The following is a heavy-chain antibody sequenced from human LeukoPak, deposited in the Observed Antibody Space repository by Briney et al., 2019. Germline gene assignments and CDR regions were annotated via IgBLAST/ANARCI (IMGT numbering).Heavy chain of an antibody. D-gene: IGHD3-10*01. Sequence: GASVKVSCKASGYTFTSYGISWVRQPPGQGLEWMGWISAYNGNTNYAQKLQGRVTMTTDTSTSTAYMELRSLRSDDTAVYYCAREGNVLLWFGELFDAFDIWGQGTMVTVSS. CDR3: AREGNVLLWFGELFDAFDI. CDR2: ISAYNGNT. CDR1: GYTFTSYG. J-gene: IGHJ3*02. V-gene: IGHV1-18*01.